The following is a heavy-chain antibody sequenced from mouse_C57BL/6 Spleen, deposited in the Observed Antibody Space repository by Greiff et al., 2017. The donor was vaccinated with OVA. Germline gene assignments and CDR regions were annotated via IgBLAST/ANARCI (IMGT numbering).Heavy chain of an antibody. CDR1: GYTFTSYW. CDR3: ARSEVRDY. J-gene: IGHJ2*01. D-gene: IGHD2-14*01. V-gene: IGHV1-69*01. CDR2: IDPSDSYT. Sequence: VQLQQPGAELVMPGASVKLSCKASGYTFTSYWLHWVKQRPGQGLEWIGEIDPSDSYTNYNQKFKGKSTLTVDKSSSTAYMQLSSLTSEDSAVYYCARSEVRDYWGQGTTLTVSS.